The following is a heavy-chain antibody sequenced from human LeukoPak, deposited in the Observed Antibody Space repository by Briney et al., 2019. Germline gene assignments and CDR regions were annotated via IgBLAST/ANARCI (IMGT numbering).Heavy chain of an antibody. D-gene: IGHD2-15*01. CDR3: ARDRPRARYFDY. J-gene: IGHJ4*02. V-gene: IGHV1-69*04. CDR1: GGTFSDYS. CDR2: IIPILNVP. Sequence: ASVKVSCKASGGTFSDYSISWVRQAPGQGLEWMGRIIPILNVPNYAQKFEGRVTITADKSTSTAYMELSSLKSEDTAVYFCARDRPRARYFDYWGQGTLVTVSS.